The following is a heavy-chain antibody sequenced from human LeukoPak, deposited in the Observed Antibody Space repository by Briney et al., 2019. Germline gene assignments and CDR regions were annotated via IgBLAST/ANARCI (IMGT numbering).Heavy chain of an antibody. D-gene: IGHD5-12*01. J-gene: IGHJ4*02. CDR2: ISGSGGST. CDR3: AKAKNYSGYLYFDY. CDR1: GFTFSSYA. V-gene: IGHV3-23*01. Sequence: PGGCLRLSCAASGFTFSSYAMSWVRQAPGKGLEWVSAISGSGGSTYYADSVKGRFTISRDNSKNTLYLQMNSLRAEDTAVYYCAKAKNYSGYLYFDYWGQGTLVTVSS.